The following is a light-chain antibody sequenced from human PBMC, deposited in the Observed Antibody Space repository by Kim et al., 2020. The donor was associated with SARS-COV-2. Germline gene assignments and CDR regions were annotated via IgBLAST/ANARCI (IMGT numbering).Light chain of an antibody. CDR2: DAS. J-gene: IGKJ5*01. Sequence: LSPGERVTLSCRAGQGVSSYLAWYQQKPGQAPRLLIYDASKRATGIPARFSASGSGTDFTLTIGSLEPEDFAVYYCQQRSNWPLTFGQGTRLEIK. CDR1: QGVSSY. V-gene: IGKV3-11*01. CDR3: QQRSNWPLT.